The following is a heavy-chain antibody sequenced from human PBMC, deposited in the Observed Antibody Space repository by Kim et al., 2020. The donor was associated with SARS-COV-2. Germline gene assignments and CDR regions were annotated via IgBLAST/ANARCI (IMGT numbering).Heavy chain of an antibody. CDR2: ISYDGSNK. CDR3: ARASYSNYYYGMDV. D-gene: IGHD4-4*01. V-gene: IGHV3-30-3*01. Sequence: GGSLRLSCAASGFTFSSYAMHWVRQAPGKGLEWVAVISYDGSNKYYADSVKGRFTISRDNSKNTLYLQMNSLRAEDTAVYYCARASYSNYYYGMDVWGQGTPV. J-gene: IGHJ6*02. CDR1: GFTFSSYA.